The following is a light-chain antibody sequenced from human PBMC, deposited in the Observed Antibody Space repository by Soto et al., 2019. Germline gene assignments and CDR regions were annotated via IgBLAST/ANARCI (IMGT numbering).Light chain of an antibody. Sequence: DIVMTQSPATLSVSPGERATLSCRASQSVGSNLAWYQQKPGQAPRLLIYGASTRATDIPARFSGSGSETEFTLTTSSLQSEDSAVYYCQQYNNWPRTFGQGTKVDIK. J-gene: IGKJ1*01. CDR3: QQYNNWPRT. CDR2: GAS. CDR1: QSVGSN. V-gene: IGKV3-15*01.